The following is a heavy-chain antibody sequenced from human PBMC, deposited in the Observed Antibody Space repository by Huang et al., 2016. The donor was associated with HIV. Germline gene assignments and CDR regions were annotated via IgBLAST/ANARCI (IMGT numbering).Heavy chain of an antibody. CDR3: AKPANVDIMATTPLFDY. V-gene: IGHV3-30*18. D-gene: IGHD5-12*01. Sequence: QVQLVESGGGVVQPGRSLRLSCAASGFTFSSYGMHWVRQAQGRVMGVVALRSYDGSKKYYADSVKGRFTISRDKSKNTLYLQMNSLRPEDTAVYDCAKPANVDIMATTPLFDYWGQGTLVTVSS. CDR2: RSYDGSKK. J-gene: IGHJ4*02. CDR1: GFTFSSYG.